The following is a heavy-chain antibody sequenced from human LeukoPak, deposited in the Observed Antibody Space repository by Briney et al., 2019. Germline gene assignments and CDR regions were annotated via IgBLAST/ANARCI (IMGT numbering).Heavy chain of an antibody. D-gene: IGHD3-3*01. CDR1: GFTFSSYA. CDR3: AKNYDFWSGPTGYFDY. V-gene: IGHV3-23*01. CDR2: ISGSGGST. Sequence: PGGSLRLSCAASGFTFSSYAMSWVRQAPGKGLEWVSAISGSGGSTYYADSVKGRFTISRDNSKNTLYLQMNSLRAEDTAVYYCAKNYDFWSGPTGYFDYWGQGTLVTVSS. J-gene: IGHJ4*02.